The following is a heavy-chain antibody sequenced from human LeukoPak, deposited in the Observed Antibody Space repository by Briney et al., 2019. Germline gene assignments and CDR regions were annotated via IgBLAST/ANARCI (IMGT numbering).Heavy chain of an antibody. CDR1: GFTFYDYA. Sequence: GRSLRLSCAASGFTFYDYAMHWVRQGPRKGLGWVLGISFNRGSTGYADSVKGRFTNHRDNAKNSLYLQINSLRAQGMALYDCAKVCVRGSPAVAFDIWGQGTMVTVSS. V-gene: IGHV3-9*03. J-gene: IGHJ3*02. CDR3: AKVCVRGSPAVAFDI. CDR2: ISFNRGST. D-gene: IGHD3-10*02.